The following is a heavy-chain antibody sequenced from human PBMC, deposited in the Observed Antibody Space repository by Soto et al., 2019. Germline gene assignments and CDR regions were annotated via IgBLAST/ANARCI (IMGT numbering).Heavy chain of an antibody. Sequence: EVQLVESGGGLVQPGGSLRLSCAAPGFTFSTFSMNWVRQAPGRGLEWIAYFGGDSRPISYADSVKGRFTISRDNAKNSLYLQMDSLRDEDTAVYYCARDLGWAFDYWGQGTLVTVSS. CDR2: FGGDSRPI. V-gene: IGHV3-48*02. J-gene: IGHJ4*02. D-gene: IGHD6-19*01. CDR1: GFTFSTFS. CDR3: ARDLGWAFDY.